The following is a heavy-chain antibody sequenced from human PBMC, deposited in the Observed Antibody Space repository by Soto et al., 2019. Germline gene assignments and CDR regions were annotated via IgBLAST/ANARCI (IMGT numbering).Heavy chain of an antibody. CDR3: ARVREYSGYGNAFDI. D-gene: IGHD5-12*01. V-gene: IGHV4-34*01. CDR1: XXAXGXXX. Sequence: ETLSVAWAXWXXAXGXXXXRXXLQPPWKGLEWIGEINHSGSTNYNPSLKSRVTISVDTSKNQFSLKLSSVTAADTAVYYCARVREYSGYGNAFDIWGQGTMVT. CDR2: INHSGST. J-gene: IGHJ3*02.